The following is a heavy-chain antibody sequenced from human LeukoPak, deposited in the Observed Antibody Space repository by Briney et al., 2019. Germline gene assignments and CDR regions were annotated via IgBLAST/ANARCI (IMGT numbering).Heavy chain of an antibody. D-gene: IGHD2-2*01. CDR2: INPNSGGT. J-gene: IGHJ6*02. CDR1: GYTFTGYY. V-gene: IGHV1-2*06. Sequence: ASVKVSCKASGYTFTGYYMHWVRQAPGQGLEWMGRINPNSGGTNYAQKFQGRVTMTRDTSISTAYMELSRLRSDDTAVYYCASGRDIVVVPAALTYGMDVWGQGTTVTVSS. CDR3: ASGRDIVVVPAALTYGMDV.